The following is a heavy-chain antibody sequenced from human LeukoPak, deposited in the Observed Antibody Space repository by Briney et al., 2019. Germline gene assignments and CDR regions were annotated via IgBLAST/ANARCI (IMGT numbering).Heavy chain of an antibody. J-gene: IGHJ3*02. CDR1: GFTCSTYS. Sequence: GGSLRLSCAASGFTCSTYSMNWVRQAPGKGLEWVSFIDTSGSYIYYGDSMKGRFTISRDNAKNSLYLQMSGLRAEDTAVYYCARGRSITLLRGVAMSDGFDIWGQGAMVTVSS. V-gene: IGHV3-21*01. D-gene: IGHD3-10*01. CDR2: IDTSGSYI. CDR3: ARGRSITLLRGVAMSDGFDI.